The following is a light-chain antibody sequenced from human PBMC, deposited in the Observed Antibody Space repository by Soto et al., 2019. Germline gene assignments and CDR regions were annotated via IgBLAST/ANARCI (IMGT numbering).Light chain of an antibody. CDR1: QSVSRSY. J-gene: IGKJ4*01. CDR3: LQRSNWPLT. V-gene: IGKV3D-20*02. CDR2: DAS. Sequence: ENVLTQSPGTLSLSPGERATLSCRASQSVSRSYLAWYQHKPGQAPRLLIYDASNRATGIPARFSGSGSGTDSTLTISSLEPEDFGVYYCLQRSNWPLTFGGGTKVDIK.